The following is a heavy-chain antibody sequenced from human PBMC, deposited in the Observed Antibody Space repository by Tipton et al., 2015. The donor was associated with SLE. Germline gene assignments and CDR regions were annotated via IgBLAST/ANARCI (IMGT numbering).Heavy chain of an antibody. J-gene: IGHJ3*02. CDR2: INHSGST. CDR1: GGSFSGYY. Sequence: LSLTCAVYGGSFSGYYWSWIRQPPGKGLEWIGEINHSGSTNYNPSLKSRVTISVDTSKKQFSLKLSSVTAADTAVYYCARVRLYSSSPGVFDIWGQGTMVTVSS. D-gene: IGHD6-6*01. V-gene: IGHV4-34*01. CDR3: ARVRLYSSSPGVFDI.